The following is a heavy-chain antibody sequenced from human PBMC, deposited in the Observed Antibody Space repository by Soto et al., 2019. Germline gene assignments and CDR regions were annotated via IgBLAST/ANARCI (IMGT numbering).Heavy chain of an antibody. D-gene: IGHD4-4*01. CDR2: IYYSGST. Sequence: SETLSLTCTVSGDSMSSYYWSWIRQPPGKGLEWIGYIYYSGSTTYNPSLRSRVSMSVDTSKNQFSLRLSSVTAADTAVYYCARAKSNYQTFDHWGQGSQVTVSS. CDR1: GDSMSSYY. CDR3: ARAKSNYQTFDH. J-gene: IGHJ4*02. V-gene: IGHV4-59*01.